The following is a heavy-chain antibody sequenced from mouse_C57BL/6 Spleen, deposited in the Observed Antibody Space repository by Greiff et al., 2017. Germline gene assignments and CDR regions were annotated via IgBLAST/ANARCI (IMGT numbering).Heavy chain of an antibody. CDR3: TSTVNFDV. CDR1: GFTFSNYW. CDR2: IRLKSDNYAT. V-gene: IGHV6-3*01. D-gene: IGHD1-1*01. J-gene: IGHJ1*03. Sequence: EVQLMESGGGLVQPGGSMKLSCVASGFTFSNYWMNWVRQSPEKGLEWVAQIRLKSDNYATHYAESVKGRFTISRDDSKSSVYLQMNNLRAEDTGIYYCTSTVNFDVWGTGTTVTVSS.